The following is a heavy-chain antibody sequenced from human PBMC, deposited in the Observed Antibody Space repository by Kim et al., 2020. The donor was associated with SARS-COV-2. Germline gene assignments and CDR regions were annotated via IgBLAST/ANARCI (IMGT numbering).Heavy chain of an antibody. CDR2: IIPIFGTA. J-gene: IGHJ4*02. CDR1: GGTFSSYA. D-gene: IGHD3-10*01. V-gene: IGHV1-69*13. Sequence: SVKVSCKASGGTFSSYAISWVRQAPGQGLEWMGGIIPIFGTANYAQKFQGRATITADESTSTAYMELSSLRSEDTAVYYCAREGDHDYYGSGTRGGGIDYWGQGTLVTVSS. CDR3: AREGDHDYYGSGTRGGGIDY.